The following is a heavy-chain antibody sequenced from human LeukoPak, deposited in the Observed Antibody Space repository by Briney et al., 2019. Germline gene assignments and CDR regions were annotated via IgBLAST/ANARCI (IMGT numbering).Heavy chain of an antibody. Sequence: SETLSLTCTVSGGSISSSSYYWGWIRQPPGKGLEWIGSIYYSGSTYYNPSLKSRVTISVDTSKNQFSLKLSSVTAADTAVYYCARPPSNYDSSGYYDYWGQGTLVTVSS. CDR3: ARPPSNYDSSGYYDY. D-gene: IGHD3-22*01. CDR1: GGSISSSSYY. CDR2: IYYSGST. V-gene: IGHV4-39*01. J-gene: IGHJ4*02.